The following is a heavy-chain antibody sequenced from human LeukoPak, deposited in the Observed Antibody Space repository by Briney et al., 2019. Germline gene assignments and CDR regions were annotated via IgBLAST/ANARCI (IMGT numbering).Heavy chain of an antibody. CDR3: ARGGHSGYDLLFDY. D-gene: IGHD5-12*01. J-gene: IGHJ4*02. CDR1: GFTVSINH. CDR2: LYSGGST. Sequence: VGSLRLSCAVSGFTVSINHMSWVRQAPGKGLEWVSFLYSGGSTYYADSVKGRFTISRDNSKNTVYLQMNSLRAEDTAVYYCARGGHSGYDLLFDYWGQGTLVSVSS. V-gene: IGHV3-53*01.